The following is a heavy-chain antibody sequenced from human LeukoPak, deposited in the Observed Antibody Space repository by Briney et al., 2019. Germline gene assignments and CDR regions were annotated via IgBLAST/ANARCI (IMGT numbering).Heavy chain of an antibody. J-gene: IGHJ4*02. CDR2: IYTSGST. V-gene: IGHV4-61*02. CDR3: ARGRDGYNYGTDY. CDR1: GGSISSGSYY. Sequence: SETLSLTCTVSGGSISSGSYYWSWIRQPAGKGLEWIGRIYTSGSTNYNPSLKSRVTISVDTSKNQFSLKLSSVTAADTAVYYCARGRDGYNYGTDYWGQGTLATVSS. D-gene: IGHD5-24*01.